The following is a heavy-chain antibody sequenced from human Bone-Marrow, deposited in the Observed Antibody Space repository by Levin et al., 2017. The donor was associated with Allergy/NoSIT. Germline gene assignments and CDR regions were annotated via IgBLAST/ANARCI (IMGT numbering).Heavy chain of an antibody. Sequence: PSETLSLTCAVSGGSISRSDYSWSWIRQPPGEGLEWIGNIYHSGSTYYNPSLRSRVTISVDRSKNEFSLRLSFVTAADTAVYYCAGGEIYDDPSYYYYMDVWGRGITVTVSS. CDR3: AGGEIYDDPSYYYYMDV. J-gene: IGHJ6*03. V-gene: IGHV4-30-2*01. CDR2: IYHSGST. D-gene: IGHD3-3*01. CDR1: GGSISRSDYS.